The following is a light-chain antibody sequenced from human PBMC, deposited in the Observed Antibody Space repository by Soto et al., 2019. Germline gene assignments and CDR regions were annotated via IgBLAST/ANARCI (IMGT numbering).Light chain of an antibody. CDR2: EVS. CDR3: SSYSSANTVI. CDR1: SSDVGGYNY. V-gene: IGLV2-14*01. J-gene: IGLJ2*01. Sequence: QSALTQPASVSGSPGQSITISCTGTSSDVGGYNYVSWYQQHPGKAPKLMIYEVSSRPSGVSNRFSGSKFGNTASLTISGLQAEDEAQYYCSSYSSANTVIFGGGTKLTVL.